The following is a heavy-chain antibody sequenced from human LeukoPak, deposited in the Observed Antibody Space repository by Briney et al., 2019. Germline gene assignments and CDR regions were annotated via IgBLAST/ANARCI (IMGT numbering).Heavy chain of an antibody. Sequence: ASVKVSCKASGYTFTGYYIHWVRQAPGQGLEWMGWINPNSGGTSYAQKFQGRVTMTRDTSLSTVYMELNRLRSDDTAVCYCARGSGGPPQVLDYWGQGTLVTVSS. CDR1: GYTFTGYY. J-gene: IGHJ4*02. CDR3: ARGSGGPPQVLDY. V-gene: IGHV1-2*02. CDR2: INPNSGGT. D-gene: IGHD3-3*01.